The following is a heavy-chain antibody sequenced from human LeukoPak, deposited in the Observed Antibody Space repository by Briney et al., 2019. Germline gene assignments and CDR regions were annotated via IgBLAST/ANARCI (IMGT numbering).Heavy chain of an antibody. CDR3: ARDSAAGSYYYYTDV. V-gene: IGHV4-39*02. Sequence: SETLSLTCTVSGGSISSSSYYWGWIRQPPGKGLEWIGSIYYSGSTYYNPSLKSRVTISVDTSKIHFSLNLTSVTAADTAVYYCARDSAAGSYYYYTDVWGKGTTVTISS. D-gene: IGHD1-1*01. CDR2: IYYSGST. J-gene: IGHJ6*03. CDR1: GGSISSSSYY.